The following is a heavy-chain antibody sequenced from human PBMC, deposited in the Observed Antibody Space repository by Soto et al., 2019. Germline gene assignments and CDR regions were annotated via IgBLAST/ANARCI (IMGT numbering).Heavy chain of an antibody. Sequence: QVQLVQSGAEVKKPGSSVKVSCKASGGTFSSYAISWVRQAPGQGLEWMGGIIPIFGTANYAPKFQGRVTITADQSTSTAYMELSRLRSEDTAVYYCATDRGEWLVTAFAIWGKGTMVTVSS. CDR1: GGTFSSYA. J-gene: IGHJ3*02. CDR2: IIPIFGTA. V-gene: IGHV1-69*01. CDR3: ATDRGEWLVTAFAI. D-gene: IGHD6-19*01.